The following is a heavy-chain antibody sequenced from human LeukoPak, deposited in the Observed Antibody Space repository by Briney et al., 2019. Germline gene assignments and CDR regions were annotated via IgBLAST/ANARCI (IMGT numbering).Heavy chain of an antibody. Sequence: GGSLRLSCAASGFTFSSYSMNGVRQAPGKGLEWVSSISSSSSYIYYADSVKGRFTISRDNAKNSLYLQMNSLRAEDTAVYYCARASDYYDSSGYYGFDYWGQGTLVTVSS. D-gene: IGHD3-22*01. CDR2: ISSSSSYI. V-gene: IGHV3-21*01. CDR1: GFTFSSYS. CDR3: ARASDYYDSSGYYGFDY. J-gene: IGHJ4*02.